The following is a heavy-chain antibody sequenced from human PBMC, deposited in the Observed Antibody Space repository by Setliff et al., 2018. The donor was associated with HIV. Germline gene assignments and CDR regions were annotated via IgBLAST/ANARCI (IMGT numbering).Heavy chain of an antibody. CDR2: IYPSGST. V-gene: IGHV4-4*08. D-gene: IGHD3-22*01. Sequence: SETLSLTCTVSGGSISNYYWSWIRQPPGKGLEWIGHIYPSGSTNYNPSLKSRVTISVDTSKNQISLKLSSVTAADTAVYYCAKLGYDSSGYYYGKSKLYYFDYWGQGTLVTVSS. CDR1: GGSISNYY. J-gene: IGHJ4*02. CDR3: AKLGYDSSGYYYGKSKLYYFDY.